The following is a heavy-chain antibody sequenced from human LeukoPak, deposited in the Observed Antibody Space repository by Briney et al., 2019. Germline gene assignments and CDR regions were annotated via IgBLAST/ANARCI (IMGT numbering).Heavy chain of an antibody. CDR2: IYYSGST. D-gene: IGHD3-16*01. J-gene: IGHJ4*02. V-gene: IGHV4-28*01. CDR3: ARSLRGCYFDY. Sequence: SDTLSLTCAVSGYSISSSNWWGWVRQPPGEGLEWIAYIYYSGSTYYNPSLKSRVTMSVDTSKNQFSLKLSSVTAVDTAVYYCARSLRGCYFDYWGQGILVTVSS. CDR1: GYSISSSNW.